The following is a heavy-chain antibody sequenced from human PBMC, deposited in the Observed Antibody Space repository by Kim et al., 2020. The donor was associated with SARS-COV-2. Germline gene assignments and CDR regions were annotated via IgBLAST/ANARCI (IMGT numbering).Heavy chain of an antibody. V-gene: IGHV6-1*01. CDR1: GDSVSSNSAA. CDR3: ARGGGGIVVVVAAGALAY. D-gene: IGHD2-15*01. CDR2: TYYRSKWYN. Sequence: SQTLSLTCAISGDSVSSNSAAWNWIRQSPSRGLEWLGKTYYRSKWYNDYAVSVKSRITINPDTSKNQFSLQLNSVTPEDTAVYYCARGGGGIVVVVAAGALAYWGQGTLVTVSS. J-gene: IGHJ4*02.